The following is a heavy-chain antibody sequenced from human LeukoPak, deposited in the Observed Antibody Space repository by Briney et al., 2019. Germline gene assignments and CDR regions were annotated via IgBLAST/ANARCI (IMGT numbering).Heavy chain of an antibody. CDR1: GYTFTIYY. J-gene: IGHJ5*02. Sequence: ASVKVSCQVSGYTFTIYYTHWVRQATGQGIAWMGIINPIRGSPIYAQEFHARVTMTSDTSTSTVYMELSSLRSEDTAVYYCARDLYSSSSGNWFDPWGQGTLVTVSS. CDR3: ARDLYSSSSGNWFDP. V-gene: IGHV1-46*01. D-gene: IGHD6-6*01. CDR2: INPIRGSP.